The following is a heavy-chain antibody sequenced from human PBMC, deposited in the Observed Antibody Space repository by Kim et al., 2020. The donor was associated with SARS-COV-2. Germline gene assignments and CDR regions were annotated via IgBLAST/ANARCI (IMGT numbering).Heavy chain of an antibody. V-gene: IGHV4-34*01. CDR3: ARGGGRITMIVAGMNAFDI. D-gene: IGHD3-22*01. Sequence: SRVTISVDTSKNQFSLKLSSVTAADTAVYYCARGGGRITMIVAGMNAFDIWGQGTMVTVSS. J-gene: IGHJ3*02.